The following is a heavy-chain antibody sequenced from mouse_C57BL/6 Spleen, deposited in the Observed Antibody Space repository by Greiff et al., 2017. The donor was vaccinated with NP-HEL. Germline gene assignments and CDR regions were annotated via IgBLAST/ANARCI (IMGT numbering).Heavy chain of an antibody. Sequence: EVQLQQSGAELVRPGASVKLSCTASGFNIKDYYMHWVKQRPEQGLEWIGRIDPEDGDTEYAPKFQGKATMTADTSSNTAYLQLSSLTSEDTAVYYCTTSIYDGYRYYFDYWGQGTTLTVSS. V-gene: IGHV14-1*01. D-gene: IGHD2-3*01. J-gene: IGHJ2*01. CDR1: GFNIKDYY. CDR2: IDPEDGDT. CDR3: TTSIYDGYRYYFDY.